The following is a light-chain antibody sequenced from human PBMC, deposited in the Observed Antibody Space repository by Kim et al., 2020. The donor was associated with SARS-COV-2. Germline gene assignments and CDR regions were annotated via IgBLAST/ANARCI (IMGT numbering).Light chain of an antibody. CDR3: SAWDSSLSAWV. CDR2: RNN. J-gene: IGLJ3*02. V-gene: IGLV10-54*01. Sequence: QTATPTRTGNSKNVGNQGAAWLQQHQGHPPKLLSYRNNNRPSGISEGLSASRSGNTASLTITGLQPEDEADYYCSAWDSSLSAWVFGGGTQLTVL. CDR1: SKNVGNQG.